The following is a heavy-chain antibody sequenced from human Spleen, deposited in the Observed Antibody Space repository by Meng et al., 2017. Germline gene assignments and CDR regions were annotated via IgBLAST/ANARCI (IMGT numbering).Heavy chain of an antibody. CDR2: IDPKNGDT. CDR1: GYNFPDYY. V-gene: IGHV1-2*06. CDR3: TRGGSPDYYVPGLAKY. D-gene: IGHD3-10*02. Sequence: ASVKVSCKPSGYNFPDYYIHWVRQAPGQGLEWMGRIDPKNGDTHYAQKFQGRVTMTTDTSTSAAYMELRSLRSDDTAMYYCTRGGSPDYYVPGLAKYWGQGTLVTVSS. J-gene: IGHJ4*02.